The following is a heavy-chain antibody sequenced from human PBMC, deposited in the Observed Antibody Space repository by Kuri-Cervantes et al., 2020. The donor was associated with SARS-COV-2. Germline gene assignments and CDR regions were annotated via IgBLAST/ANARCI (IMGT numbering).Heavy chain of an antibody. D-gene: IGHD6-6*01. J-gene: IGHJ1*01. CDR3: ARGGVWSSSSAEYFQH. V-gene: IGHV3-23*01. CDR2: ISGSGGST. CDR1: GFTFSSYA. Sequence: GGSLRLSCAASGFTFSSYAMSWVRQAPGKGLEWVSAISGSGGSTYYADSVKGRSTISRDNSKNTLYLQMNSLRAEDTAVYYCARGGVWSSSSAEYFQHWGQGTLVTVSS.